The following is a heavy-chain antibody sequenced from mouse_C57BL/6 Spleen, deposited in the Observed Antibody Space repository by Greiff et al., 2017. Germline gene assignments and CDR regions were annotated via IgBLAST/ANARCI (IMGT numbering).Heavy chain of an antibody. J-gene: IGHJ2*01. Sequence: QVQLQQSGAELMKPGASVKLSCKATGYTFTGYWIEWVKQRPGHGLEWIGEILPGSGSTNYNEKLKGKDTFTAETSSNTAYMQLSSLTTEDSAIYYCAILLYYGSCPTGVDYWGQGTTLTVSS. CDR3: AILLYYGSCPTGVDY. CDR2: ILPGSGST. CDR1: GYTFTGYW. D-gene: IGHD1-1*01. V-gene: IGHV1-9*01.